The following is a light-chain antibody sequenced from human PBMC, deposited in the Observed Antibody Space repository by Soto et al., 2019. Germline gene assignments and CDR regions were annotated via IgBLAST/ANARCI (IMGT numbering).Light chain of an antibody. V-gene: IGLV8-61*01. Sequence: QAVVTQEPSCSVSPGGTGTLTCGLGSGSVSTSYYPSWYHQTPGRAPRTLIYNTHTRCSGVPDRFSASILGDKAALTITGAQAADESDYYCVLYMGSGISVFGGGTKLTVL. J-gene: IGLJ2*01. CDR3: VLYMGSGISV. CDR2: NTH. CDR1: SGSVSTSYY.